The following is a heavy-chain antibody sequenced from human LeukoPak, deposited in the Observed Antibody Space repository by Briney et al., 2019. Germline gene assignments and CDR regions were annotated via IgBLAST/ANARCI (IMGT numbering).Heavy chain of an antibody. Sequence: LETLSLTCTVSGGSISSSSYYWGWIRQPPGKGLEWIGSIYYSGSTYYNPSLKSRVTISVDTSKNQFSLKLSSVTAADTAVYYCATFPSYYYDSSGYYGAFDIWGQGTMVTVSS. CDR1: GGSISSSSYY. J-gene: IGHJ3*02. CDR3: ATFPSYYYDSSGYYGAFDI. V-gene: IGHV4-39*01. CDR2: IYYSGST. D-gene: IGHD3-22*01.